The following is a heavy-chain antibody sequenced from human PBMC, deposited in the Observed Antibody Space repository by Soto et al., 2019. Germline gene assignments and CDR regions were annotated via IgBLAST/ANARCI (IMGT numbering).Heavy chain of an antibody. D-gene: IGHD5-18*01. CDR1: GYTFTSYS. Sequence: ASVKVSCQASGYTFTSYSFSWVRQAPGQGPEWMGWISADNDKRNYAQKFQGRVTMTTDTSTSTAYMELGSLRSDDTAVYYCGRVVTGYYYMDVWGRGTTVTVSS. CDR2: ISADNDKR. V-gene: IGHV1-18*01. CDR3: GRVVTGYYYMDV. J-gene: IGHJ6*03.